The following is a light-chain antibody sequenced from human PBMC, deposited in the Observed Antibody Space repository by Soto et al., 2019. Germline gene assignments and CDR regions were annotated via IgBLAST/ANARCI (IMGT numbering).Light chain of an antibody. CDR2: SAS. Sequence: DIQMTQSPSSLSASVGDRVTITCRASQSISTYLHWYQHIPGKAPKLLLYSASTLQSGIASRFSGSGSGTDFTLTISSLRPEDSATYYCQHSYNTPYTFGQGTKLEI. V-gene: IGKV1-39*01. CDR1: QSISTY. J-gene: IGKJ2*01. CDR3: QHSYNTPYT.